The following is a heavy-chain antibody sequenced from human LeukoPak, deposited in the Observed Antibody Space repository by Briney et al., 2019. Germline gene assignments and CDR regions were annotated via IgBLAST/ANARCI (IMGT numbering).Heavy chain of an antibody. Sequence: GGSPRLSCAASGFTFSNAWMSSVRQAPGKGLEWVGRIKSKTDGGTTDYAAPVKGRFTISRDDSKNTLYLQMNSLKTEDTAVYYCTTTGSYYIGDAFDIWGQGTMVTVSS. CDR1: GFTFSNAW. J-gene: IGHJ3*02. CDR2: IKSKTDGGTT. V-gene: IGHV3-15*01. CDR3: TTTGSYYIGDAFDI. D-gene: IGHD3-10*01.